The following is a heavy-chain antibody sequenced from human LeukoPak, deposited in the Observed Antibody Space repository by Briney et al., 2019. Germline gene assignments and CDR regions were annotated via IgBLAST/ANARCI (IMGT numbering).Heavy chain of an antibody. J-gene: IGHJ4*02. CDR2: IKQDGSEK. D-gene: IGHD5-24*01. CDR1: GFTFINYW. Sequence: PGGSLRLSCAASGFTFINYWMSWVRQAPGKGLEWVANIKQDGSEKYYVDSVKDRFTISRDNAKNSLYLQMNSLRAEDTAVYYXXXXXXSPRDGYSFNFDYWGQGTLVTVSS. V-gene: IGHV3-7*01. CDR3: XXXXXSPRDGYSFNFDY.